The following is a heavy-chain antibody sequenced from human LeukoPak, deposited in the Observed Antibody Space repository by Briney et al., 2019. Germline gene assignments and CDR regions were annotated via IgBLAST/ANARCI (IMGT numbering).Heavy chain of an antibody. CDR1: GFTFSSYA. Sequence: PGGSLRLSCVASGFTFSSYAMHWVRQAPGKGLEWVANIKQDGSEKYYVDSVKGRFTISRDNAKNSLYLQMNSLRAEDTAVYYCARGSVVSYSWFDPWGQGTLVTVSS. V-gene: IGHV3-7*01. CDR2: IKQDGSEK. D-gene: IGHD1-26*01. CDR3: ARGSVVSYSWFDP. J-gene: IGHJ5*02.